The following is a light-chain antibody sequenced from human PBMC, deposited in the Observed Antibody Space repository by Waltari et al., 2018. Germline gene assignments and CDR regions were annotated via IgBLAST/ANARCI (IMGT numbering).Light chain of an antibody. CDR2: VNSDGSH. CDR1: SGHSSNV. Sequence: QLVLTQSPSASASLGASVKLTCTLSSGHSSNVIAWLPQQSEKGPRYLMKVNSDGSHSKGDEIPDRFSGSSSGAERYLTISSLQSEDEADYYCQTRGHGTWVFGGGTKLTVL. J-gene: IGLJ3*02. CDR3: QTRGHGTWV. V-gene: IGLV4-69*01.